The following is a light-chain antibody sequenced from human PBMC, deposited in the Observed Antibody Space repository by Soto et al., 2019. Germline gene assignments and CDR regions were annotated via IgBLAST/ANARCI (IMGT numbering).Light chain of an antibody. CDR2: GAS. V-gene: IGKV3-20*01. CDR3: QHYGRSPIT. CDR1: QSVNSR. Sequence: VLLTQSPVTLSLSPGERATLSCRASQSVNSRLAWYQHKPGQAPRLLISGASSRATGIPDRFSGSGSATDFTLTISRLEPEDFALYYCQHYGRSPITFGQGTRLEI. J-gene: IGKJ5*01.